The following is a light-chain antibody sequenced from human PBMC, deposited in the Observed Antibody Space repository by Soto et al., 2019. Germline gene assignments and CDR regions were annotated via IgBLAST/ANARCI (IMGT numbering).Light chain of an antibody. J-gene: IGKJ5*01. CDR1: QTVRNNY. CDR2: DAS. CDR3: QERSNWPPIT. Sequence: EFVLPKSPGTLSLSPEEIATLSCRAIQTVRNNYLAWYQQKPGQAPRLLIYDASSRATGIPDRFSGGGSGTDFTLTISRLEPDDFAVYYCQERSNWPPITLGQGTRLEI. V-gene: IGKV3D-20*02.